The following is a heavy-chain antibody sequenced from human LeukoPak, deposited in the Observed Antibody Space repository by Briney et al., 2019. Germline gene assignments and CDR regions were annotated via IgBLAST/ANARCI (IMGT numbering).Heavy chain of an antibody. CDR2: IYYSGST. CDR1: GGSISSYY. J-gene: IGHJ4*02. Sequence: SETLSLTCTVSGGSISSYYWSWIRQPPGKGLEWIGYIYYSGSTNYNPSLKSRVTISVDTSKNQFSLKLSSVTAADTAVYYCARGGYSYGLPMAPFGYWGQGTLVTVSS. D-gene: IGHD5-18*01. CDR3: ARGGYSYGLPMAPFGY. V-gene: IGHV4-59*01.